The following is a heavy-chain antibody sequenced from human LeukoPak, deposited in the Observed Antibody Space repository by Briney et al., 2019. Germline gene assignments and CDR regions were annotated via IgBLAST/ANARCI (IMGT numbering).Heavy chain of an antibody. Sequence: SVKVSCKASGGTFSSYAISWVRQAPGQGLEWMGRIIPILGIANYAQKFQGRVTITADKSTSTAYMELSSLRSEDTAVYYCAGADSSGYYYPFDYWGQGTLVTVS. CDR3: AGADSSGYYYPFDY. CDR2: IIPILGIA. V-gene: IGHV1-69*04. CDR1: GGTFSSYA. J-gene: IGHJ4*02. D-gene: IGHD3-22*01.